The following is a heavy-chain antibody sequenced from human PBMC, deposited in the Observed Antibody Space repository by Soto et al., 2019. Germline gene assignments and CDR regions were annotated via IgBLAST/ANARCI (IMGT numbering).Heavy chain of an antibody. J-gene: IGHJ4*02. V-gene: IGHV3-73*02. CDR3: TTRNIGQQLGFDY. CDR2: IRSKANSYAT. CDR1: GFTFSGSA. Sequence: EVQLVESGGGLVQPGGSLKLSCAASGFTFSGSAMHWVRQASGKGLEWVGRIRSKANSYATAYAASVKGRFTISRDDSKNTAYLQMNSLKTEDTAVYYCTTRNIGQQLGFDYWGQGTLVTVSS. D-gene: IGHD6-13*01.